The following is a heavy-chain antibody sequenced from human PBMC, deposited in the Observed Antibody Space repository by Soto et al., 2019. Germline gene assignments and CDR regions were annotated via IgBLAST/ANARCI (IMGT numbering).Heavy chain of an antibody. D-gene: IGHD3-3*01. CDR1: GFTFSSYA. Sequence: GGSLRLSCAASGFTFSSYAMHWVRQAPGKGLEWVAVISYDGSNKYYADSVKGRFTISRDNSKNTLYLQMNSLRAEDTAVYYCARSHHYDFWSGYPSNYYYYGMDVWGQGTTVTVSS. CDR3: ARSHHYDFWSGYPSNYYYYGMDV. J-gene: IGHJ6*02. V-gene: IGHV3-30-3*01. CDR2: ISYDGSNK.